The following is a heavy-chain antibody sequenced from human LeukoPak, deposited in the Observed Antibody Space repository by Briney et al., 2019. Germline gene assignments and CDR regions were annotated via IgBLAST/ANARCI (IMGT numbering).Heavy chain of an antibody. CDR3: ARILAVAAPDYFDY. CDR2: ISPYNGNT. D-gene: IGHD6-19*01. J-gene: IGHJ4*02. V-gene: IGHV1-18*01. CDR1: GYTFTSYG. Sequence: ASVKVSCKASGYTFTSYGISWVRQAPGQGLEWMGWISPYNGNTNYAQKLQGRVTMTTDTSTSTAYMELRSLRSDDTAVYYCARILAVAAPDYFDYWGQGTLVTVSS.